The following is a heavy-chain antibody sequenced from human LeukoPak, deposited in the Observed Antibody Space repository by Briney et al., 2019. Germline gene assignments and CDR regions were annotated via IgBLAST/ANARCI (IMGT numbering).Heavy chain of an antibody. D-gene: IGHD1-1*01. V-gene: IGHV1-18*01. CDR3: ARDGDWNGRRAEWVGY. CDR2: ISAYNGNT. Sequence: GASVKVSCKASVYTFTSDGISWVRQAPGQGLEWMGWISAYNGNTNYAQKLQGRVTMTTDTSTSTAYMKLRSLRSDDTAVYYCARDGDWNGRRAEWVGYWGQGTLVTVSS. J-gene: IGHJ4*02. CDR1: VYTFTSDG.